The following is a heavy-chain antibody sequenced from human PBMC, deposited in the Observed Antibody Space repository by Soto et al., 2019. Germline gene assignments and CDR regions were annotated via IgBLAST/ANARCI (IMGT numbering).Heavy chain of an antibody. CDR1: GFTFSSYA. CDR2: ISGSGGST. D-gene: IGHD3-10*01. J-gene: IGHJ4*02. CDR3: GIGLGASMVRGVTNFDY. Sequence: GGSLRLSCAASGFTFSSYAMRWVRQAPGKGLEWVSAISGSGGSTYYADSVKGRFTISRDSSKNTLYLQMNSLGDEDTPVYYCGIGLGASMVRGVTNFDYWGQGTLVTVSS. V-gene: IGHV3-23*01.